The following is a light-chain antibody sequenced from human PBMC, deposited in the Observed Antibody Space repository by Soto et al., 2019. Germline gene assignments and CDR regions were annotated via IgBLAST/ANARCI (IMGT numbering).Light chain of an antibody. V-gene: IGLV2-14*03. Sequence: QSALTQPPSLSGSPGQSITISCTGTSLDIGGYDYVSWYQQHPGKVPKLIIYDVSNRPSGVSNRFSASKSGSTASLTISGLQAEDEADYYCSSYISSSTQEVVFGGGTKVTVL. CDR2: DVS. J-gene: IGLJ2*01. CDR3: SSYISSSTQEVV. CDR1: SLDIGGYDY.